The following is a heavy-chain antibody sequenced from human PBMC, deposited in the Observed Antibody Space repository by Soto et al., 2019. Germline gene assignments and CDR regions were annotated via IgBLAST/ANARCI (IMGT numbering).Heavy chain of an antibody. CDR1: GFTFSYYW. J-gene: IGHJ3*02. D-gene: IGHD7-27*01. CDR3: ERGDRGDFDI. CDR2: IHSDGSST. V-gene: IGHV3-74*01. Sequence: EVQLVESGGGLVQPGESLRLSCVASGFTFSYYWMHWVRQGPGKGLVWVSRIHSDGSSTTYADSVKGGFTISRDNAKKSVYLKMNSLRAEDTAVYYCERGDRGDFDIGGKGTVVSV.